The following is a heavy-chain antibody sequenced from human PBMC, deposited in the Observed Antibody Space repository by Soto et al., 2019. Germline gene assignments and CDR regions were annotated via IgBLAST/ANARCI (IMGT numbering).Heavy chain of an antibody. Sequence: QVQLQESGPGLVKPSQTLSLTCTVSGGSISSGGYYWSWIRQHPGKGLEWIGYIYYSGSTYYNPSLKSRVTISLDTSKNQFSLKLSSVTAADTAVYYCARDKGPYYYGSGIIKPPEDYGMDVWGQGTTVTVSS. V-gene: IGHV4-31*03. CDR2: IYYSGST. CDR1: GGSISSGGYY. D-gene: IGHD3-10*01. J-gene: IGHJ6*02. CDR3: ARDKGPYYYGSGIIKPPEDYGMDV.